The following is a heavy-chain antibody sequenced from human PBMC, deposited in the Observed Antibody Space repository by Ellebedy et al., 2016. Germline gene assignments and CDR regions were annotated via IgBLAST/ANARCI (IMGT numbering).Heavy chain of an antibody. CDR2: IYPGDSDT. CDR1: GYSFTSYW. V-gene: IGHV5-51*01. J-gene: IGHJ6*02. Sequence: GESLKISCKGSGYSFTSYWIGWVRQMPGKGLEWMGIIYPGDSDTRYSPSFQGQVTISADKSISTAYLQWSSLKASDTAMYYCARLEGRTMVRGVDYYYYGMDVWGQGTTVTVSS. D-gene: IGHD3-10*01. CDR3: ARLEGRTMVRGVDYYYYGMDV.